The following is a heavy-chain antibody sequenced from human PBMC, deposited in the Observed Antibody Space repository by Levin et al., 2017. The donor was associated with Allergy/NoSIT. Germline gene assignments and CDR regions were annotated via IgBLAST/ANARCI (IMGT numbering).Heavy chain of an antibody. V-gene: IGHV3-7*01. Sequence: GESLKISCAASGFRFNTYWMTWVRQVPGKGLEWVANIRDDGSEKYYVESVKGRFTISRDNAKNSLYLQMDRLRVEDTAVYYCARDSNWGPGKICDPWGQGTLVTVSS. CDR2: IRDDGSEK. D-gene: IGHD7-27*01. CDR1: GFRFNTYW. CDR3: ARDSNWGPGKICDP. J-gene: IGHJ5*02.